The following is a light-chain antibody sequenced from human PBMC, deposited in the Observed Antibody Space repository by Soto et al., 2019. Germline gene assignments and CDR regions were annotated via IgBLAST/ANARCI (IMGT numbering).Light chain of an antibody. CDR2: TAS. Sequence: DIQMTQSPSTLSASVGDRVTITCRASQTISSWLAWYQQKPGKAPKLLIYTASSLQSGVPSRFSGSGFGTDFTLTISNLQPEDFATYYCQQSYSTLPITFGQGTRLEI. CDR3: QQSYSTLPIT. V-gene: IGKV1-39*01. J-gene: IGKJ5*01. CDR1: QTISSW.